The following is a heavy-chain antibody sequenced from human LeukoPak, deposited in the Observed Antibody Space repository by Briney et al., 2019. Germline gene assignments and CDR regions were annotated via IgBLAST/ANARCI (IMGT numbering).Heavy chain of an antibody. CDR3: ARELKVPGTDWFDP. V-gene: IGHV4-61*02. D-gene: IGHD2-8*01. J-gene: IGHJ5*02. Sequence: SETLSLTCTVSGGSISSGSYYWSWIRQPAGKGLEWIGRIYTSGSTNYNPSLKSRVTISVDTSKNQFSLKLSSVTAADTAVYYCARELKVPGTDWFDPWGQGTLVTISS. CDR2: IYTSGST. CDR1: GGSISSGSYY.